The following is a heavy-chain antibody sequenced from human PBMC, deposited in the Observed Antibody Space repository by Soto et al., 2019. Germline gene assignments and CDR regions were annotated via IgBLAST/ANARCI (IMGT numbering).Heavy chain of an antibody. D-gene: IGHD3-9*01. V-gene: IGHV3-23*01. J-gene: IGHJ4*02. CDR2: ISGSGGST. CDR3: AKDRRRDGYTLRYF. CDR1: GFTFSSYA. Sequence: GGSLRLSCAASGFTFSSYAMSWVRQAPGKGLEWVSAISGSGGSTYYADSVKGRFTISRDNSKNTLYLQMNSLRAEDTAVYYCAKDRRRDGYTLRYFRGQGTLVTVSS.